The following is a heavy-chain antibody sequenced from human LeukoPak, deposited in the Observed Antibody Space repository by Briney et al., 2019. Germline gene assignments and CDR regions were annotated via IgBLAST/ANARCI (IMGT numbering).Heavy chain of an antibody. Sequence: PGGSLRLSCAASGFTFSSYGMHWVRQAPGKGLEWVAFIRYDGSNKYYADSVKGRFTISRDNAKNSLYLQMNSLRAEDTAVYYCARDRTAVAGLYYFDYWGQGTLVTVSS. D-gene: IGHD6-19*01. V-gene: IGHV3-30*02. CDR2: IRYDGSNK. CDR1: GFTFSSYG. J-gene: IGHJ4*02. CDR3: ARDRTAVAGLYYFDY.